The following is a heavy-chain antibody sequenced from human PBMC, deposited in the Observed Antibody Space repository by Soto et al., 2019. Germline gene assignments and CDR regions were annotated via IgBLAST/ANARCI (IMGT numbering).Heavy chain of an antibody. CDR3: AREIVVARGASYFDY. J-gene: IGHJ4*02. D-gene: IGHD2-2*01. V-gene: IGHV1-3*01. CDR1: GYTFTSYA. Sequence: ASVKVSCKASGYTFTSYAMHWVRQAPGQRLEWMGWINAGNGNTKYSQKFQGRFTISRDNAKNSLYLQMNRLRAEDTAVYYCAREIVVARGASYFDYWGPGTLVTVSS. CDR2: INAGNGNT.